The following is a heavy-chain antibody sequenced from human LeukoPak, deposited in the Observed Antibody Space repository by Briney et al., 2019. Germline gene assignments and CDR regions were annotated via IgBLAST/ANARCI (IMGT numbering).Heavy chain of an antibody. CDR3: ARDMWAPKWYFDL. J-gene: IGHJ2*01. Sequence: GGSLRLSCVASGFTFSSYSMNWVRQPPGKGPEWVSYISSDDTTIYYADSVKGRFTISRDNAKNSLYLQMNSLRDEDTAVYYCARDMWAPKWYFDLWGRGTLITVSS. CDR1: GFTFSSYS. CDR2: ISSDDTTI. D-gene: IGHD1-26*01. V-gene: IGHV3-48*02.